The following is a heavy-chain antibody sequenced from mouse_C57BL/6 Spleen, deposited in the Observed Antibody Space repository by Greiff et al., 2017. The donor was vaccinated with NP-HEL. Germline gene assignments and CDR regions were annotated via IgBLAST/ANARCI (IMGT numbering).Heavy chain of an antibody. CDR3: AKTHYYGSSYYAMDY. Sequence: VKVVESGPGLVQPSQSLSITCTVSGFSLTSYGVHWVRQSPGKGLEWLGVIWRGGSTDYNAAFMSRLSITKDNSKSQVFFKMNSLQADDTAIYYCAKTHYYGSSYYAMDYWGQGTSVTVSS. V-gene: IGHV2-5*01. CDR1: GFSLTSYG. CDR2: IWRGGST. D-gene: IGHD1-1*01. J-gene: IGHJ4*01.